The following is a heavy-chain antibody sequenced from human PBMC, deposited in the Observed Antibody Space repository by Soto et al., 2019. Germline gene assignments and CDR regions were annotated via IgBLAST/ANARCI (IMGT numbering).Heavy chain of an antibody. CDR1: GFTFSSYA. CDR2: ISDGGDST. Sequence: EVQLLESGGGLVQPGGPLRLSCAASGFTFSSYAMSWVRQAPAKGLEWVSAISDGGDSTYYVDSVKGRFTISRDNSKNTLYLQMNSLRVEDTAVYYCAKEGAAVGLGWFDPWGQGTLVTVSS. V-gene: IGHV3-23*01. CDR3: AKEGAAVGLGWFDP. D-gene: IGHD6-13*01. J-gene: IGHJ5*02.